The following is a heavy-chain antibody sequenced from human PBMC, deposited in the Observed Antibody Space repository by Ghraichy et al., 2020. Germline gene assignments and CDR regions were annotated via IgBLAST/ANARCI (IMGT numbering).Heavy chain of an antibody. CDR3: ARTNVDDSSGRQGMDV. D-gene: IGHD3-22*01. CDR1: GFSLSNARMG. V-gene: IGHV2-26*01. Sequence: SGPTLVKPTETLTLTCTVSGFSLSNARMGVSWIRQPPGKALEWLAHIFSNDEKSYSTSLKSRLTISKDTSKSQVVLTMTNMDPVDTATYYWARTNVDDSSGRQGMDVWGQGTTVTVSS. CDR2: IFSNDEK. J-gene: IGHJ6*01.